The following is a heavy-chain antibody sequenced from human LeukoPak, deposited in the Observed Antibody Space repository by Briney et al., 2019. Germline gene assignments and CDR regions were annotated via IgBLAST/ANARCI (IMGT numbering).Heavy chain of an antibody. V-gene: IGHV3-15*01. J-gene: IGHJ4*02. CDR1: GFTFSDAW. D-gene: IGHD3-10*01. Sequence: GGSLRLSCAGAGFTFSDAWMSWVRQAPGKGLEWVGRIQSKTDGGTIDYAAPVKGRFIISRDDSKDTLYLQMNSLKAEDTGVYYCTNWYYYGSGSYFLYWGRGTLVTVSS. CDR2: IQSKTDGGTI. CDR3: TNWYYYGSGSYFLY.